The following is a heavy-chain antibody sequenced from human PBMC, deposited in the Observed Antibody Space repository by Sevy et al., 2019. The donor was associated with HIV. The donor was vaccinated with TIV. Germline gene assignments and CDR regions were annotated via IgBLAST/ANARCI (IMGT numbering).Heavy chain of an antibody. J-gene: IGHJ4*02. V-gene: IGHV3-11*01. CDR1: GFTFSDYY. CDR2: ISSSGSTI. D-gene: IGHD3-16*02. Sequence: GGSLRLSCAASGFTFSDYYMSWIRQAPGKGLEWVSYISSSGSTIYYADSVKGRFTISRDNAKNSLYLQMNSLRAEDTAMYYCARALGGIYDYVWGSYRPSYFDYWGQGTLVTVSS. CDR3: ARALGGIYDYVWGSYRPSYFDY.